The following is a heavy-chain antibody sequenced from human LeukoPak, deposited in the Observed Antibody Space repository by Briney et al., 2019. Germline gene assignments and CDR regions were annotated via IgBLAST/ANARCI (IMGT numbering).Heavy chain of an antibody. J-gene: IGHJ4*02. CDR1: GYIFTSYY. CDR3: ARADYYDVSAYHLLDN. CDR2: INPSGGSI. D-gene: IGHD3-22*01. V-gene: IGHV1-46*01. Sequence: ASVKVSCKASGYIFTSYYMYWVRQAPGQGLEWMGIINPSGGSIRYAQKFQGRVTMTRDTSTSTVYMELSSLRSEDTAVYYCARADYYDVSAYHLLDNWAQGTLVTVS.